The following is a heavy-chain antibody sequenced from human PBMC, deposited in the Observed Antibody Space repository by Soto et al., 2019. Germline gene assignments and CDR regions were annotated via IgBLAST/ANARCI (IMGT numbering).Heavy chain of an antibody. Sequence: QVQLVQSGAEVQKPGSSVKVSCKASGGTFSSYSINWVRQAPGQGLEWMGEIIPIFGTANYAQKFQGRVTISADECTSTAYMELSSLRSEDTAVYYCARDGGRHSGGIDYWGQGTRVTVSS. V-gene: IGHV1-69*01. CDR2: IIPIFGTA. J-gene: IGHJ4*02. CDR3: ARDGGRHSGGIDY. CDR1: GGTFSSYS. D-gene: IGHD1-26*01.